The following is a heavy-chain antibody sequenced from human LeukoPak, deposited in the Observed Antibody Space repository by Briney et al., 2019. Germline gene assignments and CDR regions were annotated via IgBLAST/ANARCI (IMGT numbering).Heavy chain of an antibody. CDR3: AREDTMIVVSGFDY. J-gene: IGHJ4*02. D-gene: IGHD3-22*01. CDR1: EFSVGSNY. V-gene: IGHV3-48*01. CDR2: ISSSGSTI. Sequence: QAGGSLRLSCAASEFSVGSNYMTWVRQAPGKGLEWVSYISSSGSTIYYADSVKGRFTISRDNAKNSLYLQMNSLRAEDTAVYYCAREDTMIVVSGFDYWGQGTLVTVSS.